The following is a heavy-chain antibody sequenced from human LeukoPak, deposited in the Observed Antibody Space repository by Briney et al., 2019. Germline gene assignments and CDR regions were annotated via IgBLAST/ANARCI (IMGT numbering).Heavy chain of an antibody. CDR3: ARGSGAFDI. V-gene: IGHV4-59*08. CDR2: IYYSGST. CDR1: GGSISSHY. J-gene: IGHJ3*02. Sequence: SETLSLTCTVSGGSISSHYWSWIRQPPGKGLEWIGYIYYSGSTNYNPSLKSRVTISVDTSKNQFSLKLSSVTAADTAVYYCARGSGAFDIWGQGTMVTASS.